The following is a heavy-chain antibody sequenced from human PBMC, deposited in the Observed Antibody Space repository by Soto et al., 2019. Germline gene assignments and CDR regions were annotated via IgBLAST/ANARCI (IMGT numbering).Heavy chain of an antibody. CDR2: IKPDNGDP. CDR1: GYPFSKYG. CDR3: APSYDSGFDT. D-gene: IGHD5-12*01. Sequence: QLKLVQSGAEVARPGASVRVSCKAYGYPFSKYGISWIRQAPGQGLEWLGWIKPDNGDPNYAQKFQGRVTMTTDTYANRAYMEVRSLSSDDTAVYYCAPSYDSGFDTGCQGTLGSVSP. V-gene: IGHV1-18*04. J-gene: IGHJ5*02.